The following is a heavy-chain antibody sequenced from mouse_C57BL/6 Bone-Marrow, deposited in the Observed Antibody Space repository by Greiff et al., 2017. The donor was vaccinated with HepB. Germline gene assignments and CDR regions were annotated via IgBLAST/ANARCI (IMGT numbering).Heavy chain of an antibody. V-gene: IGHV2-6-1*01. CDR2: IWSDGST. Sequence: VKLVESGPGLVAPSQSLSITCTVSGFSLTSYGVHWVRQPPGKGLEWLVVIWSDGSTTYNSALKSRLSISKDNSKSQVFLKMNSLQTDDTAMYYCARHELGYYYAMDYWGQGTSVTVSS. CDR1: GFSLTSYG. CDR3: ARHELGYYYAMDY. J-gene: IGHJ4*01. D-gene: IGHD4-1*01.